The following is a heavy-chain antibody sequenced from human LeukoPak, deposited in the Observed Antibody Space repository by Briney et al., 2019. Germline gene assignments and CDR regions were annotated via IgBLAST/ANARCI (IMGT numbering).Heavy chain of an antibody. V-gene: IGHV1-2*02. CDR2: ISPNSGGT. J-gene: IGHJ6*03. Sequence: GASVKVSCKASRYTFTGYYMCWVRQAPGQGLEWMGWISPNSGGTNYAQKFQGRVTMTRDTSISTAYMELSSLRSEDTAIYYCARAVRDGYIDYFYYMDVWGKGTTVTVSS. D-gene: IGHD5-24*01. CDR3: ARAVRDGYIDYFYYMDV. CDR1: RYTFTGYY.